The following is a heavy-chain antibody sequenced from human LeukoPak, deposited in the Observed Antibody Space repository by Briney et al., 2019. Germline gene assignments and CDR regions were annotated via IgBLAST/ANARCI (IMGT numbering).Heavy chain of an antibody. CDR2: ISYDGSNK. CDR1: GFTFSSYA. D-gene: IGHD2-2*01. V-gene: IGHV3-30*04. CDR3: ARGRCSRATCYHALDF. Sequence: PGGSLRLSCAASGFTFSSYAMHWVRQAPGKGLEWVAVISYDGSNKYYADSVKGRFTISRDNSKNTLYLQMNSLRAEDTAVYYCARGRCSRATCYHALDFWGQGTLVTVSS. J-gene: IGHJ4*02.